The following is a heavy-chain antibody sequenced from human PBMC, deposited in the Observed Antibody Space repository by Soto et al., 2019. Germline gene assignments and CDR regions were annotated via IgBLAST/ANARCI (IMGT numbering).Heavy chain of an antibody. D-gene: IGHD3-10*01. V-gene: IGHV4-34*01. CDR1: GGSFSGYY. CDR3: ARIGHYYGSGSPSDP. J-gene: IGHJ5*02. CDR2: INHSGST. Sequence: SETLSLTCADYGGSFSGYYWSWIRQPPGKGLEWIGEINHSGSTNYNPSLKSRVTISVDTSKNQFSLKLSSVTAADTAVYYCARIGHYYGSGSPSDPWGQGTLVTVSS.